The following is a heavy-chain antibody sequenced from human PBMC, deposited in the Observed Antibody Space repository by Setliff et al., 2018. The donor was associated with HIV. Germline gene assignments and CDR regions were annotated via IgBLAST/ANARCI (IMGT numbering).Heavy chain of an antibody. CDR3: ASPQHSTSPDYGFDL. J-gene: IGHJ3*01. CDR2: IYYSAST. CDR1: GFSISSRYY. D-gene: IGHD5-18*01. V-gene: IGHV4-38-2*01. Sequence: SETLSLTCDVSGFSISSRYYWGWIRQPPGKGLEWIGSIYYSASTYYNPSLKSRVTISVDTSKNQFSLKLSSVTAADTAVYFCASPQHSTSPDYGFDLWGQGTMVTVSS.